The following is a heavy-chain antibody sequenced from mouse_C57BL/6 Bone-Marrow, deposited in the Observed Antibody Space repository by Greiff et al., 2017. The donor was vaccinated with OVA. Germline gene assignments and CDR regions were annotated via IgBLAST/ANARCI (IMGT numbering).Heavy chain of an antibody. Sequence: EVMLVESGGGLVQPKGSLKLSCAASGFSFNTYAMNWVRQAPGKGLEWVARIRSKSNNYATYYADSVKDRFTISRDDSESMLYLQMNNLKTEDTAMYYCVRPNYYGSSWGAMDYWGQGTSVTVSS. CDR2: IRSKSNNYAT. CDR3: VRPNYYGSSWGAMDY. J-gene: IGHJ4*01. D-gene: IGHD1-1*01. CDR1: GFSFNTYA. V-gene: IGHV10-1*01.